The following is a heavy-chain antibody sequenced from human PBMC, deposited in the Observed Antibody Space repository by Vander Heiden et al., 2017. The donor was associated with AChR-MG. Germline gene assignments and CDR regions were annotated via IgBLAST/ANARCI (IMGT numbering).Heavy chain of an antibody. V-gene: IGHV3-23*01. J-gene: IGHJ4*02. CDR3: AKRYSSGWSFDS. D-gene: IGHD6-19*01. CDR2: ISGGGGST. CDR1: GFTSSSYA. Sequence: EVQLLESGGGLVQPGGSLSLSCAASGFTSSSYAMTWVRQAPGKGLEWVSAISGGGGSTYYADSVKGRFTISRDNSKNTLYLQMNSLRAEDTAVYYCAKRYSSGWSFDSWGQGTLVTVSS.